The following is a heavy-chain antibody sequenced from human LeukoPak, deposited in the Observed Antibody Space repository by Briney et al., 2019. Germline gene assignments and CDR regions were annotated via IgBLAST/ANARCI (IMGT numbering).Heavy chain of an antibody. D-gene: IGHD3-10*01. CDR2: IIPIFGTA. CDR3: ARENYYTVEYGPGSLDY. CDR1: GGTFSSYA. V-gene: IGHV1-69*06. Sequence: ASVKVSCKASGGTFSSYAISWVRQAPGQGLEWMGGIIPIFGTANYAQKFQGRVTITADKSTSTAYMELSSLRSEDTAVYYCARENYYTVEYGPGSLDYWGQGTLVTVSS. J-gene: IGHJ4*02.